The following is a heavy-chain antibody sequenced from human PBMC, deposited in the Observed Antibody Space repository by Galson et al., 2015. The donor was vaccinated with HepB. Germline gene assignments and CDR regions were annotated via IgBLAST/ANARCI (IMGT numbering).Heavy chain of an antibody. D-gene: IGHD1-26*01. J-gene: IGHJ4*02. Sequence: SGAEVKKLGESLSISCKGSGYSFTIYWICCVRQVPGKGLEWMGMIYPGDSDTRFSRTFQGHITTSADKSMITSYLQWSSLKASDTAMYSSARPRLLGGYFDYWGQGTLVTVSS. CDR2: IYPGDSDT. CDR1: GYSFTIYW. CDR3: ARPRLLGGYFDY. V-gene: IGHV5-51*01.